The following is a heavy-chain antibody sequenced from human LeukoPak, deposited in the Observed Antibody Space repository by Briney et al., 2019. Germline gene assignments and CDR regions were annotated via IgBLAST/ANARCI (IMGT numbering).Heavy chain of an antibody. D-gene: IGHD3-22*01. CDR2: INGDGSER. J-gene: IGHJ4*02. Sequence: GGSLRLSCVASGFTFSRFWMTWVRQSPGRGLEWVANINGDGSERYYADSLKGRFTISRDNARNSLYLDMNTLGAEDTAVFYRSRDVDRNDLDSWGQGTLVTVSS. CDR1: GFTFSRFW. CDR3: SRDVDRNDLDS. V-gene: IGHV3-7*01.